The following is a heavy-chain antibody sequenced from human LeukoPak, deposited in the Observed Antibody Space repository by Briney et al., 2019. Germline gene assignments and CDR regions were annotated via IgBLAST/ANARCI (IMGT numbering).Heavy chain of an antibody. CDR3: TTDASPYCADGVCYTGGNFYS. V-gene: IGHV3-15*01. CDR2: IKSKTDGGTT. D-gene: IGHD2-8*01. J-gene: IGHJ4*02. CDR1: GFTFSNAC. Sequence: PGGSLRLSCAASGFTFSNACMSWVRQAPGKGLEWVGRIKSKTDGGTTDYAAPVKGRFTISRDDSKNTLYLQMTSLKTEDTAVYYCTTDASPYCADGVCYTGGNFYSWGLGTLVTVSS.